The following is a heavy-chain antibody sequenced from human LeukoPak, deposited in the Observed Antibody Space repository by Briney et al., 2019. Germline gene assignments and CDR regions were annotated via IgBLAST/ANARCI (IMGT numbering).Heavy chain of an antibody. CDR2: ISSSSSYI. CDR1: GFTFSSYS. D-gene: IGHD5-18*01. V-gene: IGHV3-21*01. Sequence: GGSLRLSCAASGFTFSSYSMNWVRQAPGKRLEWVSSISSSSSYIYYADSAKGRFTISRDNAKNSLYLQMNSLRAEDTAVYYCARFTPTAMVTADYWGQGTLVTVSS. J-gene: IGHJ4*02. CDR3: ARFTPTAMVTADY.